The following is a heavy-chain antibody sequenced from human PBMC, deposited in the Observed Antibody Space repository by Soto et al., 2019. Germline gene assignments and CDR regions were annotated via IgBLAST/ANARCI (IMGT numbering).Heavy chain of an antibody. Sequence: GGSLRLSCVASGFSLANYPMNWVRQTPGKGLEWISYTSPRGETLYYAESVEGRFTTSRDNGRNSLFLQMNSLRDEDTALYLCAKGPHTNVGSPYYFDSWGQGVPVSVPP. CDR2: TSPRGETL. CDR3: AKGPHTNVGSPYYFDS. D-gene: IGHD3-10*02. V-gene: IGHV3-48*02. J-gene: IGHJ4*02. CDR1: GFSLANYP.